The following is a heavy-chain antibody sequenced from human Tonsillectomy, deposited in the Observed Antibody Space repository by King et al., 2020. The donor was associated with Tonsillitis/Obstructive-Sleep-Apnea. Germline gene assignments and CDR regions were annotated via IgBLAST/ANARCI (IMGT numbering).Heavy chain of an antibody. D-gene: IGHD4-11*01. CDR3: AREGSNYVRGIDV. CDR2: IKKDGSEK. CDR1: GFTFSSYW. V-gene: IGHV3-7*03. J-gene: IGHJ6*02. Sequence: QLVQSGGGLVQPGGSLRLSCAASGFTFSSYWMSWVRQAPGKGLEWVANIKKDGSEKYYVDSVKGRFTISRDNAKNSLYLQMNSLRAEDTAVYYCAREGSNYVRGIDVCGQGTTVTVSS.